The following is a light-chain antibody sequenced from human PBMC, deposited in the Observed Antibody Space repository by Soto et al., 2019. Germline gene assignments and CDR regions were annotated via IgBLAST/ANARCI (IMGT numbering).Light chain of an antibody. CDR3: GTWDTSLSGGSVV. CDR2: DSN. CDR1: SSNIGNNY. Sequence: QSVLTQPPSVSAAPGQKVTISCSGSSSNIGNNYVSWYQQLPGTAPKLLIYDSNKRPSGIPDRFSGSKSGTSATLGITGLQTGDEADYYCGTWDTSLSGGSVVFGGGTKVTVL. V-gene: IGLV1-51*01. J-gene: IGLJ2*01.